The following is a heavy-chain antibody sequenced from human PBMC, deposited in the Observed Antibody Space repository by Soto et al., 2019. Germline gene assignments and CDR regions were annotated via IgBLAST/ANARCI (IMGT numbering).Heavy chain of an antibody. Sequence: SETLSLTCAVYGGSFSGYYWSWIRQPPGKRLEWIGEINHSGSTNYNPSRKSRVTISVDTSKNQFSLKLSSVTAADTAVYYCARGGGSGSQHHDYWGQGTLVTVSS. D-gene: IGHD3-10*01. CDR2: INHSGST. CDR1: GGSFSGYY. V-gene: IGHV4-34*01. CDR3: ARGGGSGSQHHDY. J-gene: IGHJ4*02.